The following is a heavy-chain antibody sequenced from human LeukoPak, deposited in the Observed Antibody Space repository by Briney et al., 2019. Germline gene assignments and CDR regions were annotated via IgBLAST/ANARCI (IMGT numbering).Heavy chain of an antibody. CDR3: ARGPKYSSSYQFDY. CDR1: GYTFTSYD. Sequence: ASVKVSCKASGYTFTSYDINWVRQATGQGLEWMGWMHPNSGNTGYAQKFQGRVTMTRNTSISTAYMELSSLRSEDTAVYYCARGPKYSSSYQFDYWGQGTLVTVSS. CDR2: MHPNSGNT. D-gene: IGHD6-13*01. J-gene: IGHJ4*02. V-gene: IGHV1-8*01.